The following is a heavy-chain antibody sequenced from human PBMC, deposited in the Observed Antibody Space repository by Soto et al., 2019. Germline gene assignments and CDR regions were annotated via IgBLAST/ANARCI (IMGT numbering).Heavy chain of an antibody. V-gene: IGHV4-34*01. CDR3: ARGLGYSYGYYYYYYGMDV. Sequence: PSETLSLTCTVSGASISIAYWSWIRQAAGKRLEWIGEINHSGSTNYNPSLKSRVTISVDTSKNQFSLKLSSVTAADTAVYYCARGLGYSYGYYYYYYGMDVWGQGTTVTVSS. CDR2: INHSGST. D-gene: IGHD5-18*01. CDR1: GASISIAY. J-gene: IGHJ6*02.